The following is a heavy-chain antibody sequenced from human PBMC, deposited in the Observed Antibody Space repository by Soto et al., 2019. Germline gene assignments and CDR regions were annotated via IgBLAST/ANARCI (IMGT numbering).Heavy chain of an antibody. V-gene: IGHV4-39*01. D-gene: IGHD3-22*01. CDR1: GGSISSSSYY. Sequence: PSETLSLTCTVSGGSISSSSYYWGWIRQPPGKGLEWIGSIYYSGSTYYNPSLKNRATISVDTSKNQFSLKLRSVTAADTAVYYCARLRTGSYYYVSSGYQGARFWIDSWCTGTLVTVSS. CDR3: ARLRTGSYYYVSSGYQGARFWIDS. CDR2: IYYSGST. J-gene: IGHJ5*01.